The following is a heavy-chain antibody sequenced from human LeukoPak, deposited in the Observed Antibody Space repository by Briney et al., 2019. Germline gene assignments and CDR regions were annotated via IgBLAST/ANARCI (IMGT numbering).Heavy chain of an antibody. D-gene: IGHD2-8*02. J-gene: IGHJ4*02. Sequence: SQTLSLTCAISGDSVSSNSAGWNWIRQSPLRGLEWLGRTYYRSKWYNDYAVSVKSRITINPDTSKNQSSLQLNSVTPEDTAVYFCARFAGGHFDYWGQGTLVAVSS. CDR1: GDSVSSNSAG. CDR3: ARFAGGHFDY. CDR2: TYYRSKWYN. V-gene: IGHV6-1*01.